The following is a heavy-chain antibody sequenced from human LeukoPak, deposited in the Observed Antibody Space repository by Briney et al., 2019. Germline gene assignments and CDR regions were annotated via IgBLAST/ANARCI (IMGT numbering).Heavy chain of an antibody. V-gene: IGHV4-4*07. CDR1: GGSISSYY. CDR3: ARLGSDEYCSGGSCLDY. D-gene: IGHD2-15*01. Sequence: SETLSLTCTVSGGSISSYYWSWIRQPAGKGLEWIGRIYTSGSTNYNPSLKSRVTMSVDTSKNQFSLKLSSVTAADTAVYYCARLGSDEYCSGGSCLDYWGQGTLVTVSS. J-gene: IGHJ4*02. CDR2: IYTSGST.